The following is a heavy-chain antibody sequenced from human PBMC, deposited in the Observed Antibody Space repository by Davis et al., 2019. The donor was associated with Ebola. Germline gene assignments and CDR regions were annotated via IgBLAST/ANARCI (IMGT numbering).Heavy chain of an antibody. D-gene: IGHD3-9*01. J-gene: IGHJ4*02. CDR3: AREGPYDTSDY. CDR2: IWYDGSYN. Sequence: GESLKISCAASGFTFSSYGMHCVRQAPGRGLEWVAVIWYDGSYNYYADSVKGRFTISRDNSKNTLYLQMNSLRAEDTAVYYCAREGPYDTSDYWGQGTLVTVSS. V-gene: IGHV3-33*01. CDR1: GFTFSSYG.